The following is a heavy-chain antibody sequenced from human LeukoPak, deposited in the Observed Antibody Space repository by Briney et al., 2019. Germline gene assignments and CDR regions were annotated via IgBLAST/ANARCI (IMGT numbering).Heavy chain of an antibody. CDR2: ISYDGSNK. CDR1: GFTFSSYA. Sequence: GGSLRLSCAASGFTFSSYAMHWVRQAPGKGLEWVAVISYDGSNKYYADSVKGRFTISRDNSKNTLYLQMNSLRAEDTAVYYCAKDRRSSSWYGMSGGDYWGQGTLVTVSS. J-gene: IGHJ4*02. D-gene: IGHD6-13*01. V-gene: IGHV3-30*04. CDR3: AKDRRSSSWYGMSGGDY.